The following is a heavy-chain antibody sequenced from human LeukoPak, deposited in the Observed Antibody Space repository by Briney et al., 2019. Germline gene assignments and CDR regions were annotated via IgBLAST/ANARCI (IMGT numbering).Heavy chain of an antibody. CDR2: IYPGDSDT. CDR1: GYTFTSYW. CDR3: ARHATRTVTPGYFDY. D-gene: IGHD4-17*01. J-gene: IGHJ4*02. Sequence: KRRESLKISCKGAGYTFTSYWIGWVRQMPGKGLEWMGIIYPGDSDTRYSPPFQGQVTISADKSISTAYLQWSSLKASDTAMYYCARHATRTVTPGYFDYWGQGTLVTVSS. V-gene: IGHV5-51*01.